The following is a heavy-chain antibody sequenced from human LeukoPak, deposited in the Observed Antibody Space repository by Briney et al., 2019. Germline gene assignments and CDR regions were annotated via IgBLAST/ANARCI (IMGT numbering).Heavy chain of an antibody. J-gene: IGHJ4*02. Sequence: GGSLRLSCAASGFTFSGSAMHWVRQAPGKGLEWVSAITGSGDTTYYADSVKGRFTISRDNSKNTLYVEMNTLRAEDTAVYYCAKWGDYDILTGYYVSDFWGQGTLVTVSS. CDR3: AKWGDYDILTGYYVSDF. V-gene: IGHV3-23*01. CDR2: ITGSGDTT. D-gene: IGHD3-9*01. CDR1: GFTFSGSA.